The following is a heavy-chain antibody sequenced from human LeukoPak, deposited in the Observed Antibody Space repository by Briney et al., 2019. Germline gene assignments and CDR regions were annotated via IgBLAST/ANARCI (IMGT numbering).Heavy chain of an antibody. CDR2: IYYSGST. V-gene: IGHV4-59*08. CDR1: GGSISSYY. D-gene: IGHD6-19*01. CDR3: ARRVAGPYRTNWFDP. Sequence: KASETLSLTCTVSGGSISSYYWSWIRQPPGKGLEWIGYIYYSGSTNYNPSLKSRVTISVDTSKNPFSLKLSSVTAADTAVYYCARRVAGPYRTNWFDPWGQGTLVTVS. J-gene: IGHJ5*02.